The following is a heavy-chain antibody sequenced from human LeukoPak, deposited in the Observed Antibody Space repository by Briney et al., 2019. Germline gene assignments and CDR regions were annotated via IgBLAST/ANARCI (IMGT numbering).Heavy chain of an antibody. J-gene: IGHJ4*02. CDR3: APVGSSSSSGY. D-gene: IGHD6-6*01. CDR2: IYYSGST. CDR1: GGSISSSSYY. Sequence: SETLSLTCTVSGGSISSSSYYWGWIRQPPGKGLEWIGSIYYSGSTYYNPSLKSRVTISVDTSKNQFSLKLSSVTAADTAVYYCAPVGSSSSSGYWGQGTLVTVSS. V-gene: IGHV4-39*07.